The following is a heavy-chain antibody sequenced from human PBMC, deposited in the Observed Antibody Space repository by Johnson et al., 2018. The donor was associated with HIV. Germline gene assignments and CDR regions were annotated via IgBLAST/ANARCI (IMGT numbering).Heavy chain of an antibody. J-gene: IGHJ3*02. CDR2: IKSEADGGTT. CDR1: GFTFNNTW. V-gene: IGHV3-15*01. CDR3: TRARGLTTVKAFDI. Sequence: VQLVESGGGLVKPGGSLRLSCATSGFTFNNTWMSWVRQAPGKGLEWLGHIKSEADGGTTDYAAPVKGKFIISRDDSKTILYLQINSLKSEDTAVYYCTRARGLTTVKAFDIWGQGTMVTVSS. D-gene: IGHD4-17*01.